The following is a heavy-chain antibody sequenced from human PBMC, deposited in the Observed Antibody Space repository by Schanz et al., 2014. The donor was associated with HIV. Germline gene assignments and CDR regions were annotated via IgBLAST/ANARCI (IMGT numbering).Heavy chain of an antibody. V-gene: IGHV3-9*01. CDR1: GFTFSSYG. J-gene: IGHJ6*02. CDR3: AKVLIPMIAVPYYGMDV. D-gene: IGHD3-22*01. Sequence: VQLVESGGGVVQPGRSLRLSCAASGFTFSSYGMHWVRQAPGKGQEWVSGISWNSGSIDYADSAKGRFTISRDNAKNSLYLQMNSLRAEDTAVYYCAKVLIPMIAVPYYGMDVWGQGTTVTVSS. CDR2: ISWNSGSI.